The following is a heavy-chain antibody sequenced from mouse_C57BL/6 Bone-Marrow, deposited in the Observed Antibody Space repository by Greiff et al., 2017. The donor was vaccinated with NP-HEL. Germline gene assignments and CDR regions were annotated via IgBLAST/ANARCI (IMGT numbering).Heavy chain of an antibody. CDR1: GFSINSDCY. V-gene: IGHV3-3*01. Sequence: EVQGVESGPSLVRPSQTLSLTCTVTGFSINSDCYWIWIRQFPGNKLEYIGYTFYSGITYYNPSLESRTYITRDTSKNQFSLKLSSVTTEDTATYYCARGHYYGNYYAMDYWGQGTSVTVSS. D-gene: IGHD1-1*01. CDR2: TFYSGIT. J-gene: IGHJ4*01. CDR3: ARGHYYGNYYAMDY.